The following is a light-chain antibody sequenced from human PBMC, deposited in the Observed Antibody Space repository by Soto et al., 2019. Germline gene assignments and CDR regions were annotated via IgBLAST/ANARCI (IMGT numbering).Light chain of an antibody. CDR3: CSYAGTSTYV. Sequence: QSVLTQSASVSGSPGQSITISCTGTSSDVGSDNLVSWYQQHPGKAPKFMIYEVSKRPSGVSNRFSGSKSGNTASLTISGLQAEDEADYYCCSYAGTSTYVFGTGTKVTVL. J-gene: IGLJ1*01. CDR2: EVS. CDR1: SSDVGSDNL. V-gene: IGLV2-23*02.